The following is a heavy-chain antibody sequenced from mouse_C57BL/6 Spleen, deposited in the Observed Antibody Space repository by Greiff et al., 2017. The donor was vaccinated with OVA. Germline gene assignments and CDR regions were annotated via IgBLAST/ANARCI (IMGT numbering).Heavy chain of an antibody. CDR2: INPNNGGT. V-gene: IGHV1-26*01. J-gene: IGHJ3*01. D-gene: IGHD2-1*01. Sequence: VQLQQSGPELVKPGASVKISCKASGYTFTDYYMNWVKQSHGKSLEWIGDINPNNGGTSYNQKFKGKATLTVDKSSSTAYMELRSLTSEDSAVYYCARWGGNYDAYWGQGTLVTVSA. CDR3: ARWGGNYDAY. CDR1: GYTFTDYY.